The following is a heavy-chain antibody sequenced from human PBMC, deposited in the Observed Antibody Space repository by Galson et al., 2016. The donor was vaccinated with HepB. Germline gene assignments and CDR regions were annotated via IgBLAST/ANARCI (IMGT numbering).Heavy chain of an antibody. CDR3: ARENVVVVAADPSFYYYGFDV. CDR2: IYSSGSV. V-gene: IGHV4-4*07. CDR1: GSISTYF. J-gene: IGHJ6*02. Sequence: GSISTYFWSWIRQPAGKGLEWIGRIYSSGSVNYNPSLNSRVTVSLDTSKNQFSLRLSSVTAADTAVYYCARENVVVVAADPSFYYYGFDVWGQGTAVTVSS. D-gene: IGHD2-15*01.